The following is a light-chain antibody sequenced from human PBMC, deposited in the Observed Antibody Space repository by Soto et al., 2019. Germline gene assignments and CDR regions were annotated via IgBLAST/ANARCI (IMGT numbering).Light chain of an antibody. Sequence: QSVLTKPPSASGSPGKSVTISCTGTSSDVGGYNSVSWYQQHPGKAPKLMIYEVSKRPSGVPDRFSGSKSGNTASLTVSAFQAEDEAYYYCSSYAGSDNLVFGGGTKLTVL. V-gene: IGLV2-8*01. CDR3: SSYAGSDNLV. J-gene: IGLJ2*01. CDR2: EVS. CDR1: SSDVGGYNS.